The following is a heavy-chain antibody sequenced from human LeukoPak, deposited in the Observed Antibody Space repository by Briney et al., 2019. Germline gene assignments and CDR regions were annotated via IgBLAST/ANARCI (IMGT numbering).Heavy chain of an antibody. CDR3: ARGASYVWGSYRFDY. CDR2: IYYSGST. CDR1: GGSISSGDYY. J-gene: IGHJ4*02. V-gene: IGHV4-61*08. Sequence: SETLSLTCTVSGGSISSGDYYWSWIRQPPGKGLEWIGYIYYSGSTNYNPSLKSRVTISVDTSKNQFSLKLSSVTAADTAVYYCARGASYVWGSYRFDYWGQGTLVTVSS. D-gene: IGHD3-16*02.